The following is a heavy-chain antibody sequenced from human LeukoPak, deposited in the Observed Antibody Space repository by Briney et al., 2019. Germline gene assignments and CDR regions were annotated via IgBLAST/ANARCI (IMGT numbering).Heavy chain of an antibody. V-gene: IGHV3-30-3*01. D-gene: IGHD4-17*01. CDR3: AKDISYGDSTALDY. CDR2: ISYDGSNK. CDR1: GFTFSSYA. Sequence: GGSLRLSCAASGFTFSSYAMHWVRQAPGKGLEWVAVISYDGSNKYYADSVKGRFTISRDNSKNTLYLQMNSLRAEDTALYYCAKDISYGDSTALDYWGQGTLVTVSS. J-gene: IGHJ4*02.